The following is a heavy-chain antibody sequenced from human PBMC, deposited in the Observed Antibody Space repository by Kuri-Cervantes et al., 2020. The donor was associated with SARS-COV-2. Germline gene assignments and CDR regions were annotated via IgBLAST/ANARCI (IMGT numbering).Heavy chain of an antibody. CDR3: ARDQGDYAEGWFDP. CDR2: ISYDGSNK. Sequence: GESLKISCAASGFTFSSYGMHWVRQAPGKGLEWVAVISYDGSNKYYADSVKGRFTISRDNSKNTLYLQMNSLRAEDTAVYYCARDQGDYAEGWFDPWGQGTLVTVSS. V-gene: IGHV3-30*03. D-gene: IGHD4-17*01. J-gene: IGHJ5*02. CDR1: GFTFSSYG.